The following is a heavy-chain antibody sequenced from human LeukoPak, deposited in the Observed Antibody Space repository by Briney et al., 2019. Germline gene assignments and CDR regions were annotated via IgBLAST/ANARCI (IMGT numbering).Heavy chain of an antibody. CDR1: SGSISSYY. V-gene: IGHV4-59*01. CDR3: ARAGGLAAGNNWFAP. Sequence: SETLSLTCSVSSGSISSYYRSWIRQPPGKGLEWIGYIYYSGTTNYNPSLKSRVTISVDTSKNQFYLKLRSVTAADTAVYYCARAGGLAAGNNWFAPWGQGTLVTVSS. J-gene: IGHJ5*02. CDR2: IYYSGTT. D-gene: IGHD6-25*01.